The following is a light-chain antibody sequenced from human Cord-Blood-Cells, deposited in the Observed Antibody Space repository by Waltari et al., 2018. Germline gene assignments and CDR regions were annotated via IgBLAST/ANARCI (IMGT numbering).Light chain of an antibody. CDR2: AAS. CDR1: QSITSY. CDR3: QQSYSTPRT. Sequence: DIKMTQSPSSLSASVGDRVTITCRASQSITSYLNWYQQKTRKAPKLLIYAASSLQSGVPSRFSGSGSGTDFTLTISSLQPEDFATYYCQQSYSTPRTFGQGTKVEIK. J-gene: IGKJ1*01. V-gene: IGKV1-39*01.